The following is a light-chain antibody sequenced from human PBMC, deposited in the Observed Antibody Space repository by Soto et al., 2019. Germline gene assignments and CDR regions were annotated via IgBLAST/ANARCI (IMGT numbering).Light chain of an antibody. V-gene: IGKV3-20*01. J-gene: IGKJ2*01. CDR2: AAS. CDR3: HQYDKAPQT. CDR1: QYMTRTY. Sequence: EIVLMQSPGTLSSSPGERATLSCRASQYMTRTYIAWYQQKPGQAPRLLIYAASNRATGIPDKFSGSGSGADYSLTISRLEPEDSAVYYCHQYDKAPQTFGQGTKVEIK.